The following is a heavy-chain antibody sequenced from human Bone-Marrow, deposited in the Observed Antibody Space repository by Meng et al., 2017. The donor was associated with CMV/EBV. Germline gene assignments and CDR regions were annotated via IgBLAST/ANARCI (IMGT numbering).Heavy chain of an antibody. Sequence: GESLKISCAASGFSSSRYTMHWVRQAPGKGLEWVACISSDGAKIYYADSVRGRFTISRDVSKNTVSLPMSSLRGEDTAIYHCAREDIRPNADFWSGYGRHHYLYYYYGMDVWGQGTTVTVSS. V-gene: IGHV3-30*04. CDR1: GFSSSRYT. D-gene: IGHD3-3*01. CDR2: ISSDGAKI. J-gene: IGHJ6*02. CDR3: AREDIRPNADFWSGYGRHHYLYYYYGMDV.